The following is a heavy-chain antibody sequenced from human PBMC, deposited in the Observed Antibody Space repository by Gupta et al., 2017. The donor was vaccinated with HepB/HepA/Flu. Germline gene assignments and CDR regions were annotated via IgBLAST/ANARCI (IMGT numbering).Heavy chain of an antibody. J-gene: IGHJ2*01. Sequence: EVQLVESGGGLVKTGGSLRLSCAASGFTFSSSSMNWVRQAPGKGLEWVSSISSSSSYIYYADSVKGRFTISRDNAKNSLYLQMNSLRAEDTAVYYCARPSDNDYSNLFNYWYFDLWGRGTLVTVSS. V-gene: IGHV3-21*01. CDR1: GFTFSSSS. CDR2: ISSSSSYI. D-gene: IGHD4-11*01. CDR3: ARPSDNDYSNLFNYWYFDL.